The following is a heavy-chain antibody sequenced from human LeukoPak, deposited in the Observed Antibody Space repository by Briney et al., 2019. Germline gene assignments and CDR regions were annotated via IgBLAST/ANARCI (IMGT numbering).Heavy chain of an antibody. CDR2: ISGSGGST. CDR1: GFTFSSYA. V-gene: IGHV3-23*01. J-gene: IGHJ4*02. CDR3: TRSGYSNGYDY. Sequence: GGSLRLSCAASGFTFSSYAMSWVRQAPGKGLEWVSAISGSGGSTYYPDSVKGRFTISRDNAKNTLYLEMNSLTAEDTALYHCTRSGYSNGYDYWGQGTLVTVSS. D-gene: IGHD2-15*01.